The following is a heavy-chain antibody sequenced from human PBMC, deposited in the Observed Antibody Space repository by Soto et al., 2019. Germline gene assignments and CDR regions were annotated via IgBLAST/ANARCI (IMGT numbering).Heavy chain of an antibody. D-gene: IGHD1-1*01. Sequence: EVQLVESGGGLVQPGGSLRLSCAASGFTVSNNYMRWVRQAPGKGLEWVSLIYSGGATYYADSVEGRFTISRDNSKYTLYLQMNSLRADDMAVYYCARDGTYNWVGGQGILVTVSS. V-gene: IGHV3-66*01. CDR1: GFTVSNNY. J-gene: IGHJ4*02. CDR3: ARDGTYNWV. CDR2: IYSGGAT.